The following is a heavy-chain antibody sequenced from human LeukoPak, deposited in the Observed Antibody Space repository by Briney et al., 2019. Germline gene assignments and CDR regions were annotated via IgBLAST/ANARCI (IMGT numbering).Heavy chain of an antibody. V-gene: IGHV3-23*01. Sequence: PGGSLRLSCAASGFTFSSYAMSWVRQAPGKGLEWVSAISGSGGSTYYADSVKGRFTISRDNSKNTLYLQMNSLRAEDTAVYYCAKVAAMVRGVTNWFDPWGQGTLVTVSS. CDR1: GFTFSSYA. J-gene: IGHJ5*02. CDR2: ISGSGGST. D-gene: IGHD3-10*01. CDR3: AKVAAMVRGVTNWFDP.